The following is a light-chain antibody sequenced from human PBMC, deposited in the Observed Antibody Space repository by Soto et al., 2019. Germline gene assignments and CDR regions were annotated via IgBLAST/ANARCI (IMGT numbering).Light chain of an antibody. Sequence: VMTQSPGTLSLSRGERATLSCRASQSVRSSHLAWYQQKPGQAPRLLIYGTSSRATGIPDRFSGSGCGRDFTITISRLEPEDFAVYYCQQYDSSPLTFGGGTQVEIK. V-gene: IGKV3-20*01. CDR3: QQYDSSPLT. CDR1: QSVRSSH. J-gene: IGKJ4*01. CDR2: GTS.